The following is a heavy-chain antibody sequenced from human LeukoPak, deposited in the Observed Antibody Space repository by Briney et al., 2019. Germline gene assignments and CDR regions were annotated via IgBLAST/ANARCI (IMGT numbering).Heavy chain of an antibody. CDR2: INHSGST. D-gene: IGHD3-9*01. Sequence: SETLSLTCAVYGGSFSGYYWSWIRQPPGKGLERIGEINHSGSTNYNPSLKSRVTISVDTSKNQFSLKLSSVTAADTAVYYCARGHPVLRYFDWLFPPSFDYWGQGTLVTVSS. CDR3: ARGHPVLRYFDWLFPPSFDY. V-gene: IGHV4-34*01. CDR1: GGSFSGYY. J-gene: IGHJ4*02.